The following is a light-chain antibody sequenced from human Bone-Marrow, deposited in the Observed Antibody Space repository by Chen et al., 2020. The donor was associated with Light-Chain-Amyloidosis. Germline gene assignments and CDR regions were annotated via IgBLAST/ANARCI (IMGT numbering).Light chain of an antibody. Sequence: YELTQPPSVSVSPGQTARITCSGDALPDQYAYWYQQKAGQAPVLVINKDRERPSGIPERVSGSSSGTTVTLTISGVQAEDEAVYYCQSADSTGIYRVFGGGTKLTVL. CDR1: ALPDQY. CDR3: QSADSTGIYRV. CDR2: KDR. J-gene: IGLJ3*02. V-gene: IGLV3-25*03.